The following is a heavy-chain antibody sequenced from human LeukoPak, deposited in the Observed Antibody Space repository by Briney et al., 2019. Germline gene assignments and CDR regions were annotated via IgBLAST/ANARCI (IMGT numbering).Heavy chain of an antibody. CDR3: AKDYGITGTGGAWLDP. D-gene: IGHD1-20*01. CDR2: IRYDGSNK. V-gene: IGHV3-30*02. CDR1: GFTFSSYG. Sequence: GGSLRLSCAASGFTFSSYGMHWVRQAPGKGLEWVAFIRYDGSNKNHADSVKGRFTISRDNSKNMLHLQMNSLRAEDTSVYYCAKDYGITGTGGAWLDPWGQGTLVTVSS. J-gene: IGHJ5*02.